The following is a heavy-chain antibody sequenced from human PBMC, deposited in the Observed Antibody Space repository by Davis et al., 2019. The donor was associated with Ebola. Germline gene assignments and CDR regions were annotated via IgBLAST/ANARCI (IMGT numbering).Heavy chain of an antibody. D-gene: IGHD2-8*02. J-gene: IGHJ4*02. CDR2: ISSSSSYI. Sequence: GESLKISCAASGFTFSSYSMNWGRQAPGKGLEWVSSISSSSSYIYYADSVKGRFTISRDNAKNSLYLQMNSLRAEDTAVYYCARDFYGGVHFDYWGQGTLVTVSS. CDR1: GFTFSSYS. V-gene: IGHV3-21*01. CDR3: ARDFYGGVHFDY.